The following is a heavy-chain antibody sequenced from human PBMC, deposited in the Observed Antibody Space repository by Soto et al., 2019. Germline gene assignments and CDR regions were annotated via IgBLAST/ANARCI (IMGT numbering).Heavy chain of an antibody. CDR3: ARGPWDLDKEWEPMYYFDY. Sequence: ASVKVSCQASGYTFTSYYMHWVRQAPGQGLEWMGIINPSGGSTSYAQKFQGRVTMTRDTSTSTVYMELSSLRSEDTAVYYCARGPWDLDKEWEPMYYFDYWGQGTLVTVSS. CDR2: INPSGGST. CDR1: GYTFTSYY. D-gene: IGHD1-26*01. V-gene: IGHV1-46*01. J-gene: IGHJ4*02.